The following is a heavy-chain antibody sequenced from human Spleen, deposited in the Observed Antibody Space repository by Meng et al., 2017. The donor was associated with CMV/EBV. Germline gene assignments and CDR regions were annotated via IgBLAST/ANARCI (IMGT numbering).Heavy chain of an antibody. V-gene: IGHV3-53*01. CDR3: ARGRSSGWPLFDF. J-gene: IGHJ4*02. CDR2: IYSSGTT. Sequence: GESLKISCGASGFTVSSNYMNWVRQAPGKGLEWVSVIYSSGTTHYADSVKGRFTISRDSSKNTLYLQMNSLRTEDTAVYYCARGRSSGWPLFDFWSQGTLVTVSS. CDR1: GFTVSSNY. D-gene: IGHD6-19*01.